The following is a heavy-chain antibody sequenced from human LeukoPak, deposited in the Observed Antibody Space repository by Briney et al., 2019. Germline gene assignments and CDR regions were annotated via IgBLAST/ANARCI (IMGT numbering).Heavy chain of an antibody. Sequence: GASVTVSFTASGGTFTIYAISWVRQAPGQGLEWMGRIIPIFGIANYAQKFQGRVTITADKSTSTAYMQLSSLRSEDTAVYYCARDRERTVTTNRWFDPWGQGTLVTVSS. D-gene: IGHD4-17*01. J-gene: IGHJ5*02. CDR3: ARDRERTVTTNRWFDP. CDR1: GGTFTIYA. V-gene: IGHV1-69*04. CDR2: IIPIFGIA.